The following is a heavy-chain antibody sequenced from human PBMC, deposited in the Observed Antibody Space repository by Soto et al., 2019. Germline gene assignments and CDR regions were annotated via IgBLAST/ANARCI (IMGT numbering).Heavy chain of an antibody. CDR1: GYTFTSYG. V-gene: IGHV1-18*01. CDR2: ISAYNGNT. D-gene: IGHD4-17*01. J-gene: IGHJ6*03. CDR3: ARVLTMTTSPGGYYYYYMDV. Sequence: ASVKVSCKASGYTFTSYGISWVRQAPGQGLEWMGWISAYNGNTNYAQKLQGRVTMTTDTSTSTAYMELRSLRSDDTAVYYCARVLTMTTSPGGYYYYYMDVWGKGTTVTVS.